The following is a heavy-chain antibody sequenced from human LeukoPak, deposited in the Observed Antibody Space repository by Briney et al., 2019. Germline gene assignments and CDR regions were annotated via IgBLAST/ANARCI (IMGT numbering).Heavy chain of an antibody. Sequence: PGGSLRLSCVASGFPFSSYWMTWVRQAPGKGLEWVANIKQDGSKKSYVDSVKGRFTISRDNSKNTLHLQMNSLRAEDTAVYFCAKGSYYYDSTGYSPAPGDWGQGTLVTVSS. CDR2: IKQDGSKK. J-gene: IGHJ4*02. CDR3: AKGSYYYDSTGYSPAPGD. CDR1: GFPFSSYW. V-gene: IGHV3-7*03. D-gene: IGHD3-22*01.